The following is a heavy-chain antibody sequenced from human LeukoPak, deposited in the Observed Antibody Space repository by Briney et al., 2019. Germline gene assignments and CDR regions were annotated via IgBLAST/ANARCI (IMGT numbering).Heavy chain of an antibody. CDR1: GYTFTGYY. V-gene: IGHV1-69-2*01. CDR2: VDPEDGET. CDR3: ATLSSVWGSYRKPYYYYYYYMDV. Sequence: ASVKVSCKASGYTFTGYYIHWVQQAPGKGLEWMGLVDPEDGETIYAEKFQGRVTITADTSTDTAYMELSSLRSEDTAVYYCATLSSVWGSYRKPYYYYYYYMDVWGKGTTVTVSS. D-gene: IGHD3-16*02. J-gene: IGHJ6*03.